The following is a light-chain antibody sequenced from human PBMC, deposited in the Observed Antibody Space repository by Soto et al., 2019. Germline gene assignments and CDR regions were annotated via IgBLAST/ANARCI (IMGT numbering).Light chain of an antibody. J-gene: IGLJ2*01. CDR2: DNN. CDR1: SSNIGNNY. Sequence: QSVLTQPPSVSAAPGQKVTISCSGSSSNIGNNYVFWYQQLPGTAPKLLIYDNNKRPSGIPDRFSGSKSGTSATLGIPGLPTLDVADYYSGTWDSSLSAVVFGGGTKLTVL. CDR3: GTWDSSLSAVV. V-gene: IGLV1-51*01.